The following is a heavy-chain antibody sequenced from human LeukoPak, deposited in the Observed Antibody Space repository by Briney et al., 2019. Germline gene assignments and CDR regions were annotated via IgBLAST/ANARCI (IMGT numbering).Heavy chain of an antibody. D-gene: IGHD6-19*01. V-gene: IGHV3-23*01. J-gene: IGHJ4*02. CDR1: GFTFSSYA. CDR3: AKDLSSGWYGESDY. CDR2: ISGSGGST. Sequence: GGSLRLSCAASGFTFSSYAMSWVRQAPGKGLEWVSAISGSGGSTYYADSVKGRFTISRDNSKNTLYLQMNSLRAEDTAVYYCAKDLSSGWYGESDYWGQGTLVTVSS.